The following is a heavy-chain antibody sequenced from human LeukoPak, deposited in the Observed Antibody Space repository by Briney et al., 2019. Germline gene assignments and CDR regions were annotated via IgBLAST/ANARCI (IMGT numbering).Heavy chain of an antibody. CDR1: GYTFTGYY. D-gene: IGHD6-19*01. CDR2: INTDNGGT. Sequence: ASVKVSCKASGYTFTGYYIHWVRQAPGQGLEWMGWINTDNGGTNYAQKLQGRVTMTEDTSTDTAYMELSSLRSEDAAVYYCATAKYSSGWYGAFDIWGQGTMVTVSS. J-gene: IGHJ3*02. V-gene: IGHV1-2*02. CDR3: ATAKYSSGWYGAFDI.